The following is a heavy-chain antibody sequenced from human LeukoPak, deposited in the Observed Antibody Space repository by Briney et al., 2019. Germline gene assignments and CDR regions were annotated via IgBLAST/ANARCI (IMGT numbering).Heavy chain of an antibody. Sequence: GGSLRLSCAASGFPFSSYSMNWVRPAPGKGLEWVSSISSSSSYIYYADSVKGRFTISRDNAKNSLYLQMNSLRAEDTAVYYCARVGYSGYDWKGGYYYYYGMDVWGQGTTVTVSS. J-gene: IGHJ6*02. D-gene: IGHD5-12*01. V-gene: IGHV3-21*01. CDR3: ARVGYSGYDWKGGYYYYYGMDV. CDR2: ISSSSSYI. CDR1: GFPFSSYS.